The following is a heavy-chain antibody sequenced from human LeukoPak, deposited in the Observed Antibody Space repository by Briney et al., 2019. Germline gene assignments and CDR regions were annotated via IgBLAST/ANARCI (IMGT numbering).Heavy chain of an antibody. J-gene: IGHJ5*02. CDR1: GYSISSGYY. CDR3: ARHLCSSTSCYTGTNWFDP. CDR2: IYHSGST. D-gene: IGHD2-2*02. V-gene: IGHV4-38-2*01. Sequence: PSETLSLTCAVSGYSISSGYYWGWIRQPPGKGLEWIGNIYHSGSTYYNPSLKSRVTISVDTSKNQFSLKLSSVTAADTAVYYCARHLCSSTSCYTGTNWFDPWGQGTLVTVSS.